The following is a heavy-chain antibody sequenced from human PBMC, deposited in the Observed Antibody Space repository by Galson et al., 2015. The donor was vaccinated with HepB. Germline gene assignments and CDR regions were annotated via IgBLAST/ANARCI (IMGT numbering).Heavy chain of an antibody. CDR2: ISSSSSTI. J-gene: IGHJ1*01. Sequence: SLRLSCAASGFTFSSQSMNWVRRAPGKGLEWISYISSSSSTIYYADSVKGRFIVSRDNARMSVSLQMNSLRGEDTAVYYCARGGPWFGERTEYFQNWGRGTLVTVSS. D-gene: IGHD3-10*01. CDR3: ARGGPWFGERTEYFQN. CDR1: GFTFSSQS. V-gene: IGHV3-48*04.